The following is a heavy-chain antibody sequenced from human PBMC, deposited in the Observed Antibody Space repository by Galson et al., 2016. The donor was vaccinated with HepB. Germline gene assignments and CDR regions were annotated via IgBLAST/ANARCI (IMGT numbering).Heavy chain of an antibody. V-gene: IGHV3-15*07. D-gene: IGHD3-10*01. CDR2: IKSKIDDETT. CDR1: GFTFSTAW. Sequence: SLRLSCAASGFTFSTAWMNWVRQAPGKGLEWVGRIKSKIDDETTDYAAPVKGRFTISRDDSTNTLYLQMNSLSAEDTAVYYCARDPTPRQYGSANYYYYMDVWGKGTTVTVSS. CDR3: ARDPTPRQYGSANYYYYMDV. J-gene: IGHJ6*03.